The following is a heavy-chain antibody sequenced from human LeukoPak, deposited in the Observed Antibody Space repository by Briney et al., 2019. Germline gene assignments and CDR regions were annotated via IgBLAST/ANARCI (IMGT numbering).Heavy chain of an antibody. CDR1: GFTFTTNW. J-gene: IGHJ1*01. CDR3: ARGGTLEYFQH. V-gene: IGHV3-7*04. Sequence: GGSLRLSCAASGFTFTTNWMTWVRQAPGEGLEWVANINQDGTEKYYVDSVKGRFTISRDNAKNSLYLQMNGLRAEDTAVYYCARGGTLEYFQHWGQGTLVTVSS. CDR2: INQDGTEK.